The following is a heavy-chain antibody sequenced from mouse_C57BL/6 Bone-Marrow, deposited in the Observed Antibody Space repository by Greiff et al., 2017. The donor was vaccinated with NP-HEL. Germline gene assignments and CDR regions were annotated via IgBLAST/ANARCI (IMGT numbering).Heavy chain of an antibody. CDR3: AGDELGCFDV. V-gene: IGHV1-69*01. J-gene: IGHJ1*03. CDR1: GYTFTSYW. Sequence: QVQLQQPGAELVMPGASVKLSCKASGYTFTSYWMHWVKQRPGQGLEWIGEIDPSDSYTNYNQKFKGKSTLTVDKSSSTAYMQLSSLTSEDSAVYYCAGDELGCFDVWGTGTTVTVSS. D-gene: IGHD3-3*01. CDR2: IDPSDSYT.